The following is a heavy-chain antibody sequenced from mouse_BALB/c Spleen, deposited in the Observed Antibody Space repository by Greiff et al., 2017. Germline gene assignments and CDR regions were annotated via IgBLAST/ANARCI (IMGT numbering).Heavy chain of an antibody. V-gene: IGHV5-4*02. CDR1: GFTFSDYY. J-gene: IGHJ2*01. CDR3: AREGYDVDY. D-gene: IGHD2-2*01. CDR2: ISDGGSYT. Sequence: DVKLVESGGGLVKPGGSLKLSCAASGFTFSDYYMYWVRQTPEKRLEWVATISDGGSYTYYPDSVKGRFTISRDNAKNNLYLQMSSLKSEDTAMYYCAREGYDVDYWGQGTTLTVSS.